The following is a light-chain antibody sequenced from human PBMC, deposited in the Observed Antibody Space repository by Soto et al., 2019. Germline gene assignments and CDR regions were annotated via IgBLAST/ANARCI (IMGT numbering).Light chain of an antibody. V-gene: IGKV3-20*01. CDR1: QSVGSSY. J-gene: IGKJ1*01. CDR2: GAS. Sequence: EIVLTQSPGTLSLSPGDRATLSCRASQSVGSSYLAWYQQKPGQAPRLLIYGASSRATGIPDRFSGGGSGTDFTLTISRLEPEDFAVYYCQQYGSSPQTF. CDR3: QQYGSSPQT.